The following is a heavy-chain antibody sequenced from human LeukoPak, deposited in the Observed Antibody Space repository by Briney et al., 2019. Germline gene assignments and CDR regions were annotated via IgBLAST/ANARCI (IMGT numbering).Heavy chain of an antibody. CDR3: ANNLGGARIYYFDY. CDR2: IRGSGGST. CDR1: GFTFSSYA. V-gene: IGHV3-23*01. D-gene: IGHD2-15*01. Sequence: PGGSLRLSCAASGFTFSSYAMSWVRQAPGKGLEWVSAIRGSGGSTYYADSVRGRFTISRDNSKNTLYLQMNSLRVEDTAVYYCANNLGGARIYYFDYWGQGTLVTVSS. J-gene: IGHJ4*02.